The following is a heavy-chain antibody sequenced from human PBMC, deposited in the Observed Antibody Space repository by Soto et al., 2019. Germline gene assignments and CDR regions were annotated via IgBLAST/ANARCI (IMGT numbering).Heavy chain of an antibody. CDR2: INVYNGNT. J-gene: IGHJ5*02. V-gene: IGHV1-18*01. CDR3: ARGVGSGSYYNQYNWFDP. CDR1: GYTFTNYG. D-gene: IGHD3-10*01. Sequence: QVQLVQSGGEVKKPGASVKVSCKASGYTFTNYGISWVRQAPGQGLEWMGWINVYNGNTKYAQKVQGRVTMTTDTSTSTAYMELRSLRSDDTAGYYGARGVGSGSYYNQYNWFDPWGQGTLVTVSS.